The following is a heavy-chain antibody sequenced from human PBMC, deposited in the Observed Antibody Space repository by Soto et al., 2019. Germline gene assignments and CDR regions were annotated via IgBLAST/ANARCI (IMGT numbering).Heavy chain of an antibody. CDR1: GGSFSGYY. J-gene: IGHJ6*03. V-gene: IGHV4-34*01. Sequence: SETLSLTCAVYGGSFSGYYWSWIRQPPGKGLEWIGEINHSGSTNYNPSLKSRVTISVDTSKNQFSLKLSSVTAADTAVYYCDGMAASSYYYYMHVSGKATTVTVSS. CDR2: INHSGST. CDR3: DGMAASSYYYYMHV. D-gene: IGHD6-25*01.